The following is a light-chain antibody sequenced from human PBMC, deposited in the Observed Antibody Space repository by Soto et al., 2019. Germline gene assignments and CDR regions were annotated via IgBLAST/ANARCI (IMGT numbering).Light chain of an antibody. Sequence: ETMMTQSPDTLSVSLGERATLSCRASQSLRSSLAWYQQKPGQAPRLLIYGASTRATGFPARFSGSGSGTDFTLTISSLQSEDFAVYYCQQYNNWPWTFGQGTKVDIK. CDR3: QQYNNWPWT. V-gene: IGKV3-15*01. J-gene: IGKJ1*01. CDR2: GAS. CDR1: QSLRSS.